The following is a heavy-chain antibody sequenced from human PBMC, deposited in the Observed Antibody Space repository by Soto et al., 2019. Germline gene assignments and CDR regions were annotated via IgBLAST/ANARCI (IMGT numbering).Heavy chain of an antibody. V-gene: IGHV3-64*01. CDR3: ARYYGMDV. J-gene: IGHJ6*02. CDR2: IGPDGSRT. Sequence: LRLSCAASGFTFSAYGIRWVRQAPGKGLEYVSAIGPDGSRTYYANSVKGRFTISRDNSKNTLYLQMNSLRAEDTAVYYCARYYGMDVWGQGTTVTVSS. CDR1: GFTFSAYG.